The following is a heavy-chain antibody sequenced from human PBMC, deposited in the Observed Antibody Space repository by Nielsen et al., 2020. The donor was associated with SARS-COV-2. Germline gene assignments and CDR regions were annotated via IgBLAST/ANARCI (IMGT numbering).Heavy chain of an antibody. CDR2: MNPNSGNT. CDR1: GGTFSSYA. CDR3: ATSSPFPDGGGWFDP. V-gene: IGHV1-8*02. Sequence: ASVKVSCKASGGTFSSYAINWVRQATGQGLEWMGWMNPNSGNTGYAQKFQGRVTMTRNTSISTAYMELSSLRSEDTAVYYCATSSPFPDGGGWFDPWGQGTLVTVSS. J-gene: IGHJ5*02. D-gene: IGHD2-15*01.